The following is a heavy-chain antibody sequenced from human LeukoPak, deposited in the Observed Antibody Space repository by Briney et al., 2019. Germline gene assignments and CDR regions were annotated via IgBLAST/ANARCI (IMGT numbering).Heavy chain of an antibody. CDR2: IYTSGST. Sequence: PSETLSLTCTVSGGSIISYYWSWIRQRAGKGLEWIGRIYTSGSTNYNPSLKSRVTMSVDTSKNQFSLKLSSVTAADTAVYYCARDRTYYYDGSGYYLFDPWGQGTLVTVSS. J-gene: IGHJ5*02. V-gene: IGHV4-4*07. CDR3: ARDRTYYYDGSGYYLFDP. D-gene: IGHD3-22*01. CDR1: GGSIISYY.